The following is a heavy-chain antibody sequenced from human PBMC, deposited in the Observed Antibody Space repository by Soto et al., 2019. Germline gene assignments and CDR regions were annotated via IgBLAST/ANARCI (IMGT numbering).Heavy chain of an antibody. Sequence: PSETLSLTCTVSGGSISSGAYSWNWLRQPPGKGLEWIGYIYLSGNTYQNPSLNSRVTVSIDRSKNQFSLKLSSVTAADTAVYYCARRRGFPYYYGMDVWGQGTTVTVSS. CDR3: ARRRGFPYYYGMDV. CDR2: IYLSGNT. D-gene: IGHD5-12*01. V-gene: IGHV4-30-2*01. CDR1: GGSISSGAYS. J-gene: IGHJ6*02.